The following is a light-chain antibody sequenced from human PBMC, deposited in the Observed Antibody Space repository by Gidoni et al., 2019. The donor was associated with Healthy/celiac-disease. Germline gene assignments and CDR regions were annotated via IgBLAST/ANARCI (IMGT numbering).Light chain of an antibody. Sequence: DIQMPKSPSSLSASVGDRVTITCRASQSISSYLNWYQQKPGKAPKLLIYAASSLQSGVPSRFSGSGSGTDFTLTISSLQPEDFATYYCQQSYSTPIFGQGTKLEIK. J-gene: IGKJ2*01. V-gene: IGKV1-39*01. CDR1: QSISSY. CDR2: AAS. CDR3: QQSYSTPI.